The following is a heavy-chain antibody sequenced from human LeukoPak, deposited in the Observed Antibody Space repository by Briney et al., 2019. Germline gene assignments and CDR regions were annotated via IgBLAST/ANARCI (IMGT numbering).Heavy chain of an antibody. Sequence: GGSLRLSCAASGFTFSSYGMHWVRQAPGKGLEWVAVIWYDGSNKYYADSVKGRFTISRDNSKNTLYLQMNSLRAEDTAVYHCARETSTGVDYYGMDVWGQGTTVTVSS. J-gene: IGHJ6*02. CDR2: IWYDGSNK. V-gene: IGHV3-33*01. CDR3: ARETSTGVDYYGMDV. D-gene: IGHD2-2*01. CDR1: GFTFSSYG.